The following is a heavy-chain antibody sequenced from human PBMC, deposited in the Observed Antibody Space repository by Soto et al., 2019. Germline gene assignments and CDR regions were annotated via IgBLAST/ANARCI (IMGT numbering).Heavy chain of an antibody. V-gene: IGHV3-23*01. CDR1: GFTFSSYA. CDR2: ISGSGGSA. J-gene: IGHJ6*02. Sequence: HPGGSLRLSCAASGFTFSSYAMSWVRQAPGKGLEWVSAISGSGGSAYYADSVKGRFTISRDKAKNTLYLQMNSLRAEDTAVYYCARDFVVYGMDVWGQGTTVTVSS. CDR3: ARDFVVYGMDV.